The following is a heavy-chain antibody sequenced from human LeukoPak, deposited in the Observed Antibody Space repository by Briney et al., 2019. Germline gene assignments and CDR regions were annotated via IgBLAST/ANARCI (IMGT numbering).Heavy chain of an antibody. Sequence: GGSLRLSCAASGFIFSRYWMTWVRQAPGKGLEWVANIDQSGNEKSYVDSVKGRFTISRDNSKTSLYLQLNSLRVEDTAVYYCARDQGAAGDFWGQGTLVTVSS. CDR1: GFIFSRYW. CDR2: IDQSGNEK. CDR3: ARDQGAAGDF. J-gene: IGHJ4*02. V-gene: IGHV3-7*01. D-gene: IGHD6-13*01.